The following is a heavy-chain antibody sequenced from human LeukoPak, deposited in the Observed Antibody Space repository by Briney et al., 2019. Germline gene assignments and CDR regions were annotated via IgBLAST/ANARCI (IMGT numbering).Heavy chain of an antibody. V-gene: IGHV3-23*01. CDR3: AKPTYYYDSSGYYETYYFDY. Sequence: GGSLRLSCAASGFTFSSYAMSWVRQAPGKGLEWVSAISGSGGSTYYADSVKGRSTISRDNSKNTLYLQMNSLRAEDTAVYYCAKPTYYYDSSGYYETYYFDYWGQGTLVTVSS. D-gene: IGHD3-22*01. CDR1: GFTFSSYA. CDR2: ISGSGGST. J-gene: IGHJ4*02.